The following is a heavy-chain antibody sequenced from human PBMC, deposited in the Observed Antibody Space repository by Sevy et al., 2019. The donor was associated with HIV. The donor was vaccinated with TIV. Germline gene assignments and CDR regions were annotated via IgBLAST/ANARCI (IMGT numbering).Heavy chain of an antibody. CDR1: GGSISSYY. D-gene: IGHD6-13*01. V-gene: IGHV4-59*01. CDR2: VYYSGST. Sequence: SETLSLTCTVSGGSISSYYWSWIRQPPGKALEWIGYVYYSGSTNYNPSLKSRVTISIDTSKNQFSLKLTSVTAADTAVDYCARERQLVLDYWGQGTLVTVSS. J-gene: IGHJ4*02. CDR3: ARERQLVLDY.